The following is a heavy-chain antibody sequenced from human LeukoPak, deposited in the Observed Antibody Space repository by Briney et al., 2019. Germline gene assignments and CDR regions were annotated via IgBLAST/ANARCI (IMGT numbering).Heavy chain of an antibody. D-gene: IGHD5-12*01. Sequence: GGSLRLSCAASGFTFSSYAMGWVRQAPGKGLEWVSAISGSGGSTYYADSVKGRFTISRDNSKNTLYLQMNSLRAEDTAVYYCATARGVASYFDYWGQGTLVTVSS. CDR1: GFTFSSYA. J-gene: IGHJ4*02. CDR3: ATARGVASYFDY. CDR2: ISGSGGST. V-gene: IGHV3-23*01.